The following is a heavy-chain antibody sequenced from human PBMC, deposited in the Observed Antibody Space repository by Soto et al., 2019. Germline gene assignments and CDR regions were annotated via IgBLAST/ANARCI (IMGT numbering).Heavy chain of an antibody. CDR1: GGTFSSYA. V-gene: IGHV1-69*13. CDR3: ARDGSSSHTFDY. Sequence: SVKVSCKASGGTFSSYAISWVRQAPGQGLEWMGGIIPIFGTANYAQKFQGRVTITADGSTSTAYMELSSLRSEGTAVYYCARDGSSSHTFDYWGQGTLVTVSS. CDR2: IIPIFGTA. D-gene: IGHD6-13*01. J-gene: IGHJ4*02.